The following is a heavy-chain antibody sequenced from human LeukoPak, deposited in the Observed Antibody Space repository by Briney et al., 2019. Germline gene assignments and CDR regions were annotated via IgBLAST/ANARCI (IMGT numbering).Heavy chain of an antibody. Sequence: PGGSLRLSCAASGFPFSSYEMNWVRQAPGKGPEWISYIDTGSTTIYYIDSVKGRFTISRDNAKDSLYLQMNSLRVGDTAVYYCARDSAVPAAQLDHWGQGTLVTVSS. CDR3: ARDSAVPAAQLDH. J-gene: IGHJ4*02. CDR2: IDTGSTTI. CDR1: GFPFSSYE. D-gene: IGHD2-2*01. V-gene: IGHV3-48*03.